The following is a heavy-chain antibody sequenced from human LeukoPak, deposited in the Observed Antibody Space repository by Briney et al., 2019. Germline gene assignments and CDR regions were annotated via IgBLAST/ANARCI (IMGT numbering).Heavy chain of an antibody. D-gene: IGHD5-18*01. CDR1: GFTFSSYT. V-gene: IGHV3-21*01. CDR2: ISSSSSYI. Sequence: GGSLRLSCAASGFTFSSYTMNWVRQAPGKGPEWVSSISSSSSYIYYADSVKGRFTISRDNAKNSLYLQMNSLRAEDTAVYYCARGMQLWYTDYWGQGTLVTVSS. CDR3: ARGMQLWYTDY. J-gene: IGHJ4*02.